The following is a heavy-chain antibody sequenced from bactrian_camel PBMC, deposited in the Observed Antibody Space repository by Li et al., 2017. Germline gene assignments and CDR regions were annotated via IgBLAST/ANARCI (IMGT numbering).Heavy chain of an antibody. V-gene: IGHV3S6*01. CDR3: AARGGGTWYGLPWREYHY. J-gene: IGHJ4*01. CDR1: EYTTGTYC. D-gene: IGHD6*01. CDR2: IGKDGSTI. Sequence: HVQLVESGGGSVQAGGSLRLSCAASEYTTGTYCFGWFRQAPAKKREGIGYIGKDGSTITYEDSVKGRFTISQDTSKKTLYLQMNSLKPEDTAMYYCAARGGGTWYGLPWREYHYWGQGTQVTVS.